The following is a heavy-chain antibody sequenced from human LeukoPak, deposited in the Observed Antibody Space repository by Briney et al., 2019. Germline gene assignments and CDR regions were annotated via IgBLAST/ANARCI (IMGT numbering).Heavy chain of an antibody. J-gene: IGHJ4*02. CDR2: IDPSDSYT. CDR1: GNTFDGYW. CDR3: ARSLTGTPPFAY. D-gene: IGHD3-9*01. V-gene: IGHV5-10-1*01. Sequence: GESLRISCEGSGNTFDGYWISWVRQMPGKGLEWMGRIDPSDSYTNYSPSFQGHVTISADKSISTAYLQWSSLKASDTAMYYCARSLTGTPPFAYWGQGTLVTVSS.